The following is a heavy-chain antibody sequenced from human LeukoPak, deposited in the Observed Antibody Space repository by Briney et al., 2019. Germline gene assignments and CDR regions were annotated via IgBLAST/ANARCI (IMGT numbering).Heavy chain of an antibody. CDR1: GFSFS. Sequence: PGGSLRLSCVGSGFSFSLHRVRQVPGKGLEWLTFIRHDGTDQHYADSVRGRFTISRDNSKNTVYLQMNSLRPEDTALYYCAKDGNWASVSWGQGTLVTVSS. CDR2: IRHDGTDQ. CDR3: AKDGNWASVS. D-gene: IGHD7-27*01. V-gene: IGHV3-30*02. J-gene: IGHJ5*02.